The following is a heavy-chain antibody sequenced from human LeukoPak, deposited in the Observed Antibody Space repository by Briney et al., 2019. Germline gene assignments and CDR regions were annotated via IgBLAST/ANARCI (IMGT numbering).Heavy chain of an antibody. CDR2: ISGDGGST. V-gene: IGHV3-43*02. J-gene: IGHJ4*02. CDR3: AKVVTGTTDYFDY. Sequence: GGSLRLSCAASGFTFDDYAMHWVRHAPGKGLQWVSLISGDGGSTYYADSVKGRFTISRDNSKNSLYLQMNSLRTEDTALYYCAKVVTGTTDYFDYWGQGTLVTVSS. D-gene: IGHD1-7*01. CDR1: GFTFDDYA.